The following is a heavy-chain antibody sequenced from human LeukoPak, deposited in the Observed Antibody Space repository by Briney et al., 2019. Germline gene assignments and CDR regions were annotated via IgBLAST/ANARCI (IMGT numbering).Heavy chain of an antibody. CDR3: AKGWVTDYFDY. CDR2: ISGSGSST. CDR1: GFTFSSYA. V-gene: IGHV3-23*01. Sequence: PGGSLRLSCAASGFTFSSYAMSWVRRAPGKGLEWVSGISGSGSSTFYADSVRGRSTISRDNSKNTLYLQMNSLRAEDTAVYYCAKGWVTDYFDYWGQGTLVTVSS. D-gene: IGHD4-23*01. J-gene: IGHJ4*02.